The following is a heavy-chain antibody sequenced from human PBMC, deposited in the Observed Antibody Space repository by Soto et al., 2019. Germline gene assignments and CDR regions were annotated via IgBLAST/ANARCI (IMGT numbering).Heavy chain of an antibody. D-gene: IGHD2-8*01. CDR3: ARDRPYGIPFSAYYYYYMDV. Sequence: SQTLSLTCAISGDSVSSNSAAWNWIRQSPSRGLEWPGRTYYRSKWYNDYAVSVKSRITINPDTSKDQFSLQLNSVTPEDTAVYYCARDRPYGIPFSAYYYYYMDVWGKGTTVTVSS. CDR2: TYYRSKWYN. J-gene: IGHJ6*03. CDR1: GDSVSSNSAA. V-gene: IGHV6-1*01.